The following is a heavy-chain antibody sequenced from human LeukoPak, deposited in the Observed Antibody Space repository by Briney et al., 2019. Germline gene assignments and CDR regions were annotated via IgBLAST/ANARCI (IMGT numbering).Heavy chain of an antibody. V-gene: IGHV1-69*13. J-gene: IGHJ3*02. CDR3: ARDHRPAPYYYGSGSYRSDAFDI. D-gene: IGHD3-10*01. CDR1: GGTFNSYG. Sequence: GASVKVSCKASGGTFNSYGIIWVRQAPGQGLEWMGGIIPIFGTANYAQKFQGRVTITADESTSTAYMELSSLRSEDTAVYYCARDHRPAPYYYGSGSYRSDAFDIWGQGTMVTVSS. CDR2: IIPIFGTA.